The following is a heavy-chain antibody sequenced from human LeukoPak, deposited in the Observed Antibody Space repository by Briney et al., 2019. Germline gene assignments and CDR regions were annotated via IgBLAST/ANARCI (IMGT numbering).Heavy chain of an antibody. Sequence: PSETLSVTCTVSGGTISSYYWSWIRQPPGKRLEWIGYIYYSGSTNYNPSLKSRVTISVDTSKNQFSLKLSSVTAADTAVYYCARSQYRADAFDIWGQGTMVTVSS. CDR1: GGTISSYY. J-gene: IGHJ3*02. CDR3: ARSQYRADAFDI. CDR2: IYYSGST. D-gene: IGHD2-2*01. V-gene: IGHV4-59*01.